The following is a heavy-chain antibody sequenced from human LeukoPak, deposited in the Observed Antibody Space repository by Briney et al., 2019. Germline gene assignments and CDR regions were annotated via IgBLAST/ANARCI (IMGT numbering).Heavy chain of an antibody. CDR3: ARVDYYDSSGYSLDY. Sequence: SETLSLTCTVSGGSISSYYWSWIRQPPGKGLECIWYIYYSGSTNYNPSLKSRVTISVDTSKNQFSLKLSSVTAADTAVYYCARVDYYDSSGYSLDYWGQGTLVTVSS. CDR1: GGSISSYY. J-gene: IGHJ4*02. V-gene: IGHV4-59*01. D-gene: IGHD3-22*01. CDR2: IYYSGST.